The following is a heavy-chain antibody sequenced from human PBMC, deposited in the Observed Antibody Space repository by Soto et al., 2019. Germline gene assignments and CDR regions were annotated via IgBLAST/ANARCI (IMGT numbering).Heavy chain of an antibody. CDR2: ISYDGSNK. CDR1: GFTFSSYG. CDR3: AKDRSAAGYYYGMDV. Sequence: QVQLVESGGGVVQPGRSLRLSCAASGFTFSSYGMHWVRQAPGKGLEWVAVISYDGSNKYYADSVKGRFTISRDNSKNTLYLQMNSLRAEETPVYYCAKDRSAAGYYYGMDVWGQGTTVTVSS. D-gene: IGHD6-13*01. J-gene: IGHJ6*02. V-gene: IGHV3-30*18.